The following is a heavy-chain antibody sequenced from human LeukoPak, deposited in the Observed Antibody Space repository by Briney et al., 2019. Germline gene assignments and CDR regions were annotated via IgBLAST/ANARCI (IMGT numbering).Heavy chain of an antibody. V-gene: IGHV3-23*05. D-gene: IGHD6-13*01. CDR3: AKGSAGGRPYYFDY. Sequence: GGSLRLSCAVSGFTFSSYAMSWVRQAPGKGLEWVSAVDSSGSYTWYDDSVKGRFIISRDNSKNMLYLQMNSLRAEDTAVYYCAKGSAGGRPYYFDYWGQGTLVPVSS. CDR1: GFTFSSYA. J-gene: IGHJ4*02. CDR2: VDSSGSYT.